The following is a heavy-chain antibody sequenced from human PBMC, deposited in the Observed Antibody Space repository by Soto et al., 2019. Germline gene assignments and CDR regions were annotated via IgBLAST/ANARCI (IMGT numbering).Heavy chain of an antibody. CDR1: GFSFRSYA. D-gene: IGHD6-13*01. CDR2: ISPTGGST. V-gene: IGHV3-23*01. Sequence: GGSLRLSCATSGFSFRSYAMTWLRQAPGKGLEWVSTISPTGGSTYYADSVKGRFTISRDNSKNTLYLQMNSLRAEDTAVYYCARVKIAAAGDGFDYWGQGTLVTVSS. CDR3: ARVKIAAAGDGFDY. J-gene: IGHJ4*02.